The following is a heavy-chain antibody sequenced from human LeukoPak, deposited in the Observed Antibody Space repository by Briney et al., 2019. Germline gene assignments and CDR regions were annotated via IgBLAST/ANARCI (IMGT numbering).Heavy chain of an antibody. J-gene: IGHJ4*02. CDR3: ARATYYYDSSGYYYTYYFDY. Sequence: GRSLRLSCAASGFTFSSYAMHWVRQAPGKGLEWVAVISYDGSNKYYADSVKGRFTTSRDNSKNTLYLQMNSLRAEDTAVYYCARATYYYDSSGYYYTYYFDYWGQGTLVTVSS. CDR2: ISYDGSNK. CDR1: GFTFSSYA. V-gene: IGHV3-30-3*01. D-gene: IGHD3-22*01.